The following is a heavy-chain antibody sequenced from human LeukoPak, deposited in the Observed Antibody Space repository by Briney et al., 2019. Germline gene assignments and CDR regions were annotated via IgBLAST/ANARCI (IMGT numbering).Heavy chain of an antibody. CDR2: ISSSSSYI. CDR3: ARDDIGDYYDSSGSLGDY. J-gene: IGHJ4*02. D-gene: IGHD3-22*01. CDR1: GFTFSSYS. Sequence: PGGSLRLSCAAPGFTFSSYSMNWVRQAPGKGLEWVSSISSSSSYIYYADSVKGRFTISRDNAKNSLYLQMNSLRAEDTAVYYCARDDIGDYYDSSGSLGDYWGQGTLVTVSS. V-gene: IGHV3-21*01.